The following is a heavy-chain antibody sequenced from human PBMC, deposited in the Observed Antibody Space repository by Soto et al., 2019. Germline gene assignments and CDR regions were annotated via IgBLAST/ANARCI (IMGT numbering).Heavy chain of an antibody. CDR3: ARMFHCSGGTCPFDY. V-gene: IGHV2-70*16. J-gene: IGHJ4*02. Sequence: TLSLTCAVYGGSFSGYYWSWIRQPPGKALEWLARIDWDDDKFYKTSLKTRLTISKDSSKNQVVLTMTNVDPVDTATYYCARMFHCSGGTCPFDYWGQGALVTVSS. D-gene: IGHD2-15*01. CDR1: GGSFSGYY. CDR2: IDWDDDK.